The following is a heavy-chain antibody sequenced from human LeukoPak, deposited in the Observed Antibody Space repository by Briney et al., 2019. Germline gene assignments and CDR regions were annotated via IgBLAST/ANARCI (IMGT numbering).Heavy chain of an antibody. CDR3: ARDRVTMVRGSIGD. J-gene: IGHJ4*02. CDR2: INSDGRST. CDR1: GFTFNNFW. V-gene: IGHV3-74*01. D-gene: IGHD3-10*01. Sequence: GGSLRLSCAASGFTFNNFWMHWVRHAPGKGLVWISRINSDGRSTNYADSVKGRFNISRDNAKNSLYLQMNSLRAEDTAVYYCARDRVTMVRGSIGDWGQGTLVTVSS.